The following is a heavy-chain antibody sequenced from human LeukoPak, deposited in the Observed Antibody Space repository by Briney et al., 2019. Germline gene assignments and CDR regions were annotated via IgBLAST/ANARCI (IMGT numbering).Heavy chain of an antibody. CDR2: TYYRSKWYN. Sequence: SQTLSLTGAISGDSVSSNSAAWNWIRQSPSRGLEWLGRTYYRSKWYNDYAVSVKSRITINPDTSKNQFSLQLNSVTPEDTAVYYCARDLSCDYVWGSYRSPFDYWGQGTLVTVSS. CDR1: GDSVSSNSAA. J-gene: IGHJ4*02. D-gene: IGHD3-16*02. V-gene: IGHV6-1*01. CDR3: ARDLSCDYVWGSYRSPFDY.